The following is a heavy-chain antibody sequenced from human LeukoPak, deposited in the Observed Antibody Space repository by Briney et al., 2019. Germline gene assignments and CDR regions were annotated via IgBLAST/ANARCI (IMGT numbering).Heavy chain of an antibody. J-gene: IGHJ2*01. CDR1: GYTFTSYA. D-gene: IGHD3-10*01. Sequence: ASVKVSCKASGYTFTSYAMHWVRQAPGQRLEWMGWINAGNGNTKYSQKFQGRVTITEDTSTDTAYMELSSLRSEDTAVYYCATVSRLGDPLLYWYFDLWGRGTLVTVSS. V-gene: IGHV1-3*01. CDR3: ATVSRLGDPLLYWYFDL. CDR2: INAGNGNT.